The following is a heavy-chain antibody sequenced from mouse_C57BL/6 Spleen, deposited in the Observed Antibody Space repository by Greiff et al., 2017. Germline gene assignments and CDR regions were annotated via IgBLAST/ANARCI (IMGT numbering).Heavy chain of an antibody. CDR1: GYTFTSYW. V-gene: IGHV1-72*01. CDR2: IDPNSGGT. D-gene: IGHD3-2*02. J-gene: IGHJ2*01. CDR3: ARCAQVSSYYFDD. Sequence: QVQLQQSGAELVKPGASVKLSCTASGYTFTSYWMHWVKQRPGRGLEWIGRIDPNSGGTKYNEKFKSKATLTVDKPSSTAYMQLSSLTSEDSAVYDCARCAQVSSYYFDDWGQGTTLTVSS.